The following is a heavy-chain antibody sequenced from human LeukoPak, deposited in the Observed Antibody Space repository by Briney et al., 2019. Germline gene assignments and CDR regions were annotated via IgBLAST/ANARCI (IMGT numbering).Heavy chain of an antibody. J-gene: IGHJ4*02. CDR1: GGSISSSTYY. CDR3: ARGPRWLQDYFNY. D-gene: IGHD5-24*01. Sequence: SETLSLTCTVSGGSISSSTYYWGWIRQPPGKGLEWIGSIYYSGSTYYNPSLKSRVTISVDRSKNQFSLKLSSVTAADTAVYYCARGPRWLQDYFNYWGQRTLVTVSS. V-gene: IGHV4-39*07. CDR2: IYYSGST.